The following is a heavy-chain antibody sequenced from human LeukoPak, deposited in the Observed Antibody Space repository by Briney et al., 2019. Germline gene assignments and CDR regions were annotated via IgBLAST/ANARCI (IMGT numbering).Heavy chain of an antibody. Sequence: SVKVSCKASGGTFSSYAITWVRQAPGQGLEWMGRIIPILGIANYAQKFQGRVTITADKSTSTAYMELSSLRSEDTAVYYCARCGSGDWFDPWGQGTLVTVSS. CDR2: IIPILGIA. J-gene: IGHJ5*02. V-gene: IGHV1-69*04. CDR3: ARCGSGDWFDP. CDR1: GGTFSSYA. D-gene: IGHD3-10*01.